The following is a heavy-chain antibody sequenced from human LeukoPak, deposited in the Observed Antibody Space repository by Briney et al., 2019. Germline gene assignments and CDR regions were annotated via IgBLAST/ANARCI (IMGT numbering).Heavy chain of an antibody. D-gene: IGHD3-10*01. CDR3: ARDYYYGSGSYSSYYYGMDV. CDR2: IYSGGST. J-gene: IGHJ6*04. CDR1: GFTVSSNY. V-gene: IGHV3-53*01. Sequence: GGPLRLSCAASGFTVSSNYMSWVRQAPGKGLEWVSVIYSGGSTYYADSVKGRFTISRDNSKNTLYLQMNSLRAEDTAVYYCARDYYYGSGSYSSYYYGMDVWGKGTTVTVSS.